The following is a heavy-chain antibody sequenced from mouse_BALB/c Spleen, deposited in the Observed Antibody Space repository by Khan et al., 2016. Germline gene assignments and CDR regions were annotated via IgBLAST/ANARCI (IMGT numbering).Heavy chain of an antibody. CDR1: AFTFSSYW. J-gene: IGHJ4*01. Sequence: EVKLEVSGGGLVQPGGSMKLSCVASAFTFSSYWMSWVRQSPEKGLEWVAQIRLKSENYATHYAESVRGKFTISRDDSKSRLYLQMNSLRVEDTGSYYWTVGYGLGAMDYWGQGTSVTVSS. D-gene: IGHD2-2*01. CDR3: TVGYGLGAMDY. V-gene: IGHV6-3*02. CDR2: IRLKSENYAT.